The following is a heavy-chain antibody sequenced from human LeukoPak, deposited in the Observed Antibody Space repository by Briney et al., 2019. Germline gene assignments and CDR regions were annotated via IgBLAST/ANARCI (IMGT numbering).Heavy chain of an antibody. CDR3: ARDRVTMVRGVPRYFNWFDP. Sequence: SATLSLTCPVSGGSISRYYWSWIRQPPGKGLEWLGYICYSGSTNYNPSLKSRGTISVDTSKNQFSLKLSSVTAADTAVYYCARDRVTMVRGVPRYFNWFDPWGQGTLVTVSS. V-gene: IGHV4-59*01. D-gene: IGHD3-10*01. J-gene: IGHJ5*02. CDR2: ICYSGST. CDR1: GGSISRYY.